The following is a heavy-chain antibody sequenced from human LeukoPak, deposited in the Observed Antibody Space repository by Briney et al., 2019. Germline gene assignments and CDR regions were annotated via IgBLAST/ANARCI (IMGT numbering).Heavy chain of an antibody. V-gene: IGHV3-23*01. CDR2: ISGSGGST. Sequence: PGGSLRLSCAASGFTFSGYAMSWVRQAPGTGLEWVSSISGSGGSTDHADSVKGRFTISRDNSKNTLSLQMNSLRAEDTAVYYCAKDMDARIYGYNFDYWGQGTLVTVSS. CDR3: AKDMDARIYGYNFDY. J-gene: IGHJ4*02. CDR1: GFTFSGYA. D-gene: IGHD5-24*01.